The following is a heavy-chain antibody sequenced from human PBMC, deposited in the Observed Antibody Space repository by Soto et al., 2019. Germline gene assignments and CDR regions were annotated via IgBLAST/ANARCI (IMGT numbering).Heavy chain of an antibody. CDR2: INPNSGGT. CDR1: GYTFTGYY. V-gene: IGHV1-2*04. CDR3: ARSAYCGGDCYSDFEY. Sequence: ASVKVSCKASGYTFTGYYMHWVRQAPGQGLEWMGWINPNSGGTNYAQKFQGWVTMTRDTSISTAYMELSRLRSDDTAVYYCARSAYCGGDCYSDFEYWGQGTLVTVSS. D-gene: IGHD2-21*01. J-gene: IGHJ4*02.